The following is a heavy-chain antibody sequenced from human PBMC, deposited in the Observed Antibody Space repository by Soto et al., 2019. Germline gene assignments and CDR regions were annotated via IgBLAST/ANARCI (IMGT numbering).Heavy chain of an antibody. V-gene: IGHV3-48*02. Sequence: HPGGSLRLSCAASVFIFISFNMNWIRQAPGRGLEFVSYMSITGDRYYADSVRGRFTVSRDNAENSLFLQMNSLGDEDTAVYYCVRDHMWAFDYWGQGILVTVSS. CDR1: VFIFISFN. D-gene: IGHD1-26*01. CDR3: VRDHMWAFDY. CDR2: MSITGDR. J-gene: IGHJ4*02.